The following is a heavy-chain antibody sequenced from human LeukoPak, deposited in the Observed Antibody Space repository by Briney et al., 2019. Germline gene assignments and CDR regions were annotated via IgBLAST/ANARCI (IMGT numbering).Heavy chain of an antibody. CDR2: ISYDGSNK. V-gene: IGHV3-30*04. CDR1: GFTFSSYA. Sequence: PGRSLRLSCAASGFTFSSYAMHWVRQAPGKGLEWVAVISYDGSNKYYADSVKGRFIISRDNSKNTLYLQMNSLRAEDTAVYYCARPLAVAESGYYYGMDVWGQGTTVTVSS. J-gene: IGHJ6*02. D-gene: IGHD6-19*01. CDR3: ARPLAVAESGYYYGMDV.